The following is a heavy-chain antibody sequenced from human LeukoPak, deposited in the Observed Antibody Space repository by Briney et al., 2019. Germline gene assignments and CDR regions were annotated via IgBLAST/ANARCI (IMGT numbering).Heavy chain of an antibody. V-gene: IGHV4-59*01. CDR1: GGSISSYY. J-gene: IGHJ4*02. CDR3: ARRTGFVDTAMVVFDY. Sequence: SETLSLTCTVSGGSISSYYWSWIRQPPGKGLEWIGYIYHSGSTNYNSSLQGRVTISVDTSKNQFSLKLSSVTAADTAVYYCARRTGFVDTAMVVFDYRGQGTLVTVSS. D-gene: IGHD5-18*01. CDR2: IYHSGST.